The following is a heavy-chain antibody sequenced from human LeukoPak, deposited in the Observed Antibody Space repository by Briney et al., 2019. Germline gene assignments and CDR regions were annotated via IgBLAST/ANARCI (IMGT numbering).Heavy chain of an antibody. CDR1: GYTFTSYA. V-gene: IGHV7-4-1*02. CDR2: INTNTGNP. D-gene: IGHD6-19*01. CDR3: ARKYSSGWYGPAGY. J-gene: IGHJ4*02. Sequence: ASVTVSCKASGYTFTSYAMNWVRQAPGQGLEWMGWINTNTGNPTYAQGFTGRFVFSLDTSVSTAYLQISSLKAEDTAVYYCARKYSSGWYGPAGYWGQGTLVTVSS.